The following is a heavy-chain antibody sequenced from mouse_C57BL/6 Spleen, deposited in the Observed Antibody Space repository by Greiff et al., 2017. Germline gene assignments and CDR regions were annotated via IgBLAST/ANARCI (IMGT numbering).Heavy chain of an antibody. V-gene: IGHV1-80*01. Sequence: QVRLQQSGAELVKPGASVKISCKASGYAFSSYWMNWVKQRPGKGLEWIGQIYPGDGDTNYNGKFKGKATLTADKSSSTAYMQLSSLTSEDSAVYFCARLRAPDGNFDYWGQGTTLTVSS. CDR3: ARLRAPDGNFDY. CDR1: GYAFSSYW. J-gene: IGHJ2*01. CDR2: IYPGDGDT. D-gene: IGHD2-1*01.